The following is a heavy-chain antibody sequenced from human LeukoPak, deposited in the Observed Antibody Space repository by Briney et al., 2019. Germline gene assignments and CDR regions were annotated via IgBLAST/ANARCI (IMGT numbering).Heavy chain of an antibody. J-gene: IGHJ4*02. CDR1: GGSISSSSYY. V-gene: IGHV4-39*01. CDR3: ARYCSGGSCYSGFDY. Sequence: SETLSLTCTVSGGSISSSSYYWGWIRQPPGKGLEWIGSICYSGSTYYNPSLKSRVTISVDTSKNQFSLKLSSVTAADTAVYYCARYCSGGSCYSGFDYWGQGTLVTVSS. CDR2: ICYSGST. D-gene: IGHD2-15*01.